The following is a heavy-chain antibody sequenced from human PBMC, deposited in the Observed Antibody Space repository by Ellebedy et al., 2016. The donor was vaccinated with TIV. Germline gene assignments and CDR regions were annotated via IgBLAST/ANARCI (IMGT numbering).Heavy chain of an antibody. J-gene: IGHJ5*01. CDR2: MYFGGST. CDR3: AREVRGEHLHYFDS. V-gene: IGHV4-39*07. D-gene: IGHD1-26*01. Sequence: MPSETLSLTCIVSGGSISSTSYYWGWIRQPPGNGLEWLGHMYFGGSTNYNPSRKSRVTISVDTSENQFSLKLRSLTAADTALYYCAREVRGEHLHYFDSWGHGTLVSVPS. CDR1: GGSISSTSYY.